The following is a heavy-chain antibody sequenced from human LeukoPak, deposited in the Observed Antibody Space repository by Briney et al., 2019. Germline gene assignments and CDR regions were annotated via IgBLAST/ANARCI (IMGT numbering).Heavy chain of an antibody. D-gene: IGHD3-10*01. J-gene: IGHJ6*03. CDR2: IKQDGSEK. CDR1: GFTFSSRDW. Sequence: PGGSLRLSCVASGFTFSSRDWMTWVRQAPGQGLEWVANIKQDGSEKNYVDSVKGRFTISRDNAKNSVDLQMNSLRVEDTAVYYCARVFDSGSQAYFYYMDVWGKGTTVIISS. V-gene: IGHV3-7*01. CDR3: ARVFDSGSQAYFYYMDV.